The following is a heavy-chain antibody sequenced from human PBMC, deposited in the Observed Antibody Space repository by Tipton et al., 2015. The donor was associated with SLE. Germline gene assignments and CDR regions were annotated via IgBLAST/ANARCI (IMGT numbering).Heavy chain of an antibody. V-gene: IGHV3-49*04. D-gene: IGHD3-22*01. CDR3: TREGASSGYSHFEY. CDR1: GFTFGDYA. J-gene: IGHJ4*02. CDR2: IRSKAYGGTT. Sequence: SLRLSCTASGFTFGDYAMSWVRQAPGKGLEWVGFIRSKAYGGTTEYAASVKGRFTISRDDSKSIAYLQMNSLKTEDTAVYYCTREGASSGYSHFEYWGQGTLVTVSS.